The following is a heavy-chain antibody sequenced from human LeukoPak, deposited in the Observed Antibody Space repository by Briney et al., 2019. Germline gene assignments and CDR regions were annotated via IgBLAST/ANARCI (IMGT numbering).Heavy chain of an antibody. CDR3: ARVESGSCSSTRCRSIDY. V-gene: IGHV3-74*01. J-gene: IGHJ4*02. D-gene: IGHD2-2*01. CDR2: INTDGSTT. CDR1: GFTFSNYW. Sequence: PGGSLRLSCAASGFTFSNYWMHWVRQTPGKGLVWVSRINTDGSTTHYADSVKGRFTISRDNAKNTLYVQMNSLRVLDTAVYYCARVESGSCSSTRCRSIDYWGQGTLVTVSS.